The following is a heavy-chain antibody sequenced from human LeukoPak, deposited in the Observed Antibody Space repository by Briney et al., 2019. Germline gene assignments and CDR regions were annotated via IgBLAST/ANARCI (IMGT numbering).Heavy chain of an antibody. J-gene: IGHJ4*02. V-gene: IGHV3-74*01. CDR2: INSDGSIT. CDR1: GFTFTTHW. Sequence: GGSLRLSCAASGFTFTTHWMHWVRQAPGKGLVWVSHINSDGSITSYADSVKGRFTISRDNSKNMVYLQMNSLRADDTAVYYCAKSVVVITFRFDDWGQGALVTVSS. D-gene: IGHD2-15*01. CDR3: AKSVVVITFRFDD.